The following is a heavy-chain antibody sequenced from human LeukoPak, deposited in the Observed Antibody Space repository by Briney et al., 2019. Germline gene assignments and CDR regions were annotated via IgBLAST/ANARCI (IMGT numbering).Heavy chain of an antibody. J-gene: IGHJ4*02. CDR2: ITGSGGST. D-gene: IGHD6-6*01. V-gene: IGHV3-23*01. Sequence: GGSLRLSCAASGFTFSTYAMSWVRQAPGKGLEWVSDITGSGGSTYYADSVKGRCTISRDNSKNTLYLQMNSLRAEDTALYYCAKSVSEYDSSSVRTPFEYWGQGTPVTVSS. CDR1: GFTFSTYA. CDR3: AKSVSEYDSSSVRTPFEY.